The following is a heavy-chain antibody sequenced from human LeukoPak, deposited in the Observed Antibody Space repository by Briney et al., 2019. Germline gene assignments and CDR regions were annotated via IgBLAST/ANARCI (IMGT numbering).Heavy chain of an antibody. CDR1: GGSISSGSYY. CDR3: AGGDFWSGYFY. J-gene: IGHJ4*02. Sequence: PSETLSLTCTVSGGSISSGSYYWSWIRQPAGKELEWIGRIYTSGSTNYNPSLKSRVTISVGTSKNQFSLKLSSVTAADTAVYYCAGGDFWSGYFYWGQGTLVTVSS. D-gene: IGHD3-3*01. CDR2: IYTSGST. V-gene: IGHV4-61*02.